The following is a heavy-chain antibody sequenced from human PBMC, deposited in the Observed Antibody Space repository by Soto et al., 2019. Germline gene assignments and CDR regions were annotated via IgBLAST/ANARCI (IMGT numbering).Heavy chain of an antibody. CDR1: GFTFSSYS. V-gene: IGHV3-23*01. D-gene: IGHD1-1*01. CDR3: ANVKLEPRDYYYGMDV. J-gene: IGHJ6*02. CDR2: ISGSGGNT. Sequence: GGSLRLSCAASGFTFSSYSMNWVRQAPGKGLEWVSSISGSGGNTYYADSVKGRFTISRDNSKNTLYLQMNSLRAEDTAVYYCANVKLEPRDYYYGMDVWGQGTTVTVSS.